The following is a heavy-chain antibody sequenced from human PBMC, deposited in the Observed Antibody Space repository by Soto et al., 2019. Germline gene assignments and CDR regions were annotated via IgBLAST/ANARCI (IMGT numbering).Heavy chain of an antibody. CDR2: IYSGGST. J-gene: IGHJ5*02. V-gene: IGHV3-53*04. CDR1: GFTVSSNY. Sequence: EVQLVESGGGLVQPGGSLRLSCAASGFTVSSNYMSWVRQAPGKGLEWVSVIYSGGSTYYADSVKGRFTISRHNSKNTLYLQMNSLRAEDTXVYXCXXXXXXSXXXWFDPWGQGTLVTVSS. CDR3: XXXXXXSXXXWFDP.